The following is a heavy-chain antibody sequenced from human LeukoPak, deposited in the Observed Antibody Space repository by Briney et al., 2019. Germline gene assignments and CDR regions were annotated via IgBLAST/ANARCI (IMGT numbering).Heavy chain of an antibody. J-gene: IGHJ4*02. CDR1: GFTFSSYE. CDR2: IYSDGDT. V-gene: IGHV3-53*01. CDR3: ARESQVGALDY. Sequence: GGSLRLSCAASGFTFSSYEMNWARQAPGKGLEWVSVIYSDGDTYYADSVKGRFTISRDNSKNTLYLQTNSLRAEDTAMYYCARESQVGALDYWGQGTLVTVSS. D-gene: IGHD1-26*01.